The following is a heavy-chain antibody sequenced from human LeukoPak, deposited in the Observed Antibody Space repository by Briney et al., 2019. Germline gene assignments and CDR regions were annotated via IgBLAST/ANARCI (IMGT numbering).Heavy chain of an antibody. V-gene: IGHV1-69*05. CDR3: ARARLIAARMDAFDI. CDR1: GFTFSSYA. Sequence: GGSLRLSCAASGFTFSSYAISWGRQAPGQGREWMGGIIPIFGTANYAQTFQGRVTITTDESTSTAYMELSSLRSEDTAVYYCARARLIAARMDAFDIWGQGTMVTVSS. J-gene: IGHJ3*02. D-gene: IGHD6-6*01. CDR2: IIPIFGTA.